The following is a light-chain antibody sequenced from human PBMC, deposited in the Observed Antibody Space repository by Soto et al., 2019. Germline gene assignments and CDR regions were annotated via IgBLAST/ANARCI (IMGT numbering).Light chain of an antibody. CDR2: GAS. J-gene: IGKJ1*01. V-gene: IGKV3-20*01. CDR1: QSVSSSY. CDR3: QQYCSSLSWT. Sequence: EIVLTQSPGTLSLSPGERATLSCRASQSVSSSYLAWYKQKPGQAPRLLIYGASSRATGIPDRFSGSGSGTDFTLTISRLEPEDVAVYYCQQYCSSLSWTCGLGTKVEIK.